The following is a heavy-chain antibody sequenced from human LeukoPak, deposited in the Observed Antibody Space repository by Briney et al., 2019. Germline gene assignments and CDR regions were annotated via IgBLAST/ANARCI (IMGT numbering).Heavy chain of an antibody. Sequence: GGSLRLSCAASGFTFSIYEMNWVRQAPGKGLEWVSYISSSGSTIYYADSVKGRFTISRDNTKNSLYLQMNSLRAEDTAFYYCARGRYFSGGTCNSNHHYWGQGTLVTVSS. D-gene: IGHD2-15*01. CDR3: ARGRYFSGGTCNSNHHY. V-gene: IGHV3-48*03. J-gene: IGHJ4*02. CDR1: GFTFSIYE. CDR2: ISSSGSTI.